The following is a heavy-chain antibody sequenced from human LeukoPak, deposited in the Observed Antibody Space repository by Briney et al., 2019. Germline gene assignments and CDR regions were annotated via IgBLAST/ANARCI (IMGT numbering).Heavy chain of an antibody. J-gene: IGHJ4*02. V-gene: IGHV4-38-2*01. CDR1: VYSISRGYY. CDR3: LGGNSDMFDY. D-gene: IGHD4-23*01. CDR2: IYHSGST. Sequence: PSETLSLTCAGSVYSISRGYYWGWIRQPPGKGLEWIGSIYHSGSTDYNPSLKCRVTISVDTSKHQFSLKLSSVTAADTAVYYCLGGNSDMFDYWGQGTLVTVSS.